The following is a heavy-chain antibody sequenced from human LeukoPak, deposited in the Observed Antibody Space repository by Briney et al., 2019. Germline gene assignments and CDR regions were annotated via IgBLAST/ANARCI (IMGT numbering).Heavy chain of an antibody. Sequence: PGGSLRLSCAASGFSFSTYGMYWVRQAPGKGLEWVAFILYDGTNKYYADSVKGRFTISRDNSKNTLYLQMNSLRAEDTAVYYCAKDAGDIVVVVGPKVFYRGGAFDIWGQGTMVTVSS. J-gene: IGHJ3*02. CDR3: AKDAGDIVVVVGPKVFYRGGAFDI. V-gene: IGHV3-30*02. D-gene: IGHD2-15*01. CDR1: GFSFSTYG. CDR2: ILYDGTNK.